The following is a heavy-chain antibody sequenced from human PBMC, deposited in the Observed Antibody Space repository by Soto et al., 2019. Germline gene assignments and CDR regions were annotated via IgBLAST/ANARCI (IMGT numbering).Heavy chain of an antibody. CDR3: AREGEMPYYYYGLDV. V-gene: IGHV1-18*01. J-gene: IGHJ6*02. CDR1: GYTFTTYG. D-gene: IGHD3-16*01. CDR2: ISGYNGHT. Sequence: QVQLVQSGAEVRKPGASVKVSCKASGYTFTTYGISWVRQAPGQGLEWMGWISGYNGHTKYAQKFQGRVTMTTDTSTSTVYMDLRSPRSDDTAVYYCAREGEMPYYYYGLDVWGQGTTVTVSS.